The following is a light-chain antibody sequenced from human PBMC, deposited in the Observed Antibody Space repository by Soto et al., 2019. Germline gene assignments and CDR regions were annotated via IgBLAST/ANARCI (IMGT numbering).Light chain of an antibody. J-gene: IGLJ1*01. V-gene: IGLV2-23*01. CDR3: CSAAPESTYV. Sequence: QSALAQPASVSGSPGQSITISCTGTSSDVGAYDSVSWYQQHPHKAPQLIIYKGTQRPSGVSNRFSGSTSGNAASLTISGLQAEDEANYFCCSAAPESTYVCGTGTKVTVL. CDR1: SSDVGAYDS. CDR2: KGT.